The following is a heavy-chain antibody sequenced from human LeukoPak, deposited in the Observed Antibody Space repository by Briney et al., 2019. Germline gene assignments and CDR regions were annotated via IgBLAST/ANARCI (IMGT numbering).Heavy chain of an antibody. Sequence: PSETLSLTCGVYGGSFNDYYWSWIRQSPGTGLEWVGEIHHSGSTNYNSFLESRVTISIDTSNNQFSLKLTSVTAADTAVYYCASHKYPVQAFDVWGQGTMVTVSS. CDR1: GGSFNDYY. D-gene: IGHD2-2*02. V-gene: IGHV4-34*01. CDR2: IHHSGST. J-gene: IGHJ3*01. CDR3: ASHKYPVQAFDV.